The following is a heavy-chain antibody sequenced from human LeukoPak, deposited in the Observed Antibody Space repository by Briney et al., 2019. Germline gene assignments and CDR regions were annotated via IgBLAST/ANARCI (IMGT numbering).Heavy chain of an antibody. CDR2: IYYSGST. Sequence: SETLSLTCTVSGYSISSGYYWGWIRQPPGKGLEWIGYIYYSGSTNYNPSLKGRVTISVDTSKNQFSLKLSSVTAADTAVYYCARAAAGTFDYWGQGTLVTVSS. D-gene: IGHD6-13*01. V-gene: IGHV4-61*01. CDR3: ARAAAGTFDY. J-gene: IGHJ4*02. CDR1: GYSISSGYY.